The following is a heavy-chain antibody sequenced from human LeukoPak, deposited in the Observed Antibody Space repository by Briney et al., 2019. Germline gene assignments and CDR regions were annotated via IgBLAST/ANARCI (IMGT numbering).Heavy chain of an antibody. CDR3: ARDRDQYYDFWSGYYRGVGYFDY. D-gene: IGHD3-3*01. CDR2: ISSGSSTI. Sequence: GGSLRLSCAASGFTFSSYSMNWVRQAPGKGLEWVSYISSGSSTIYYADSVKGRFTISRDNAKNSLYLQMNSLRAEDTAVYYCARDRDQYYDFWSGYYRGVGYFDYWGQGTLVTVSS. V-gene: IGHV3-48*04. J-gene: IGHJ4*02. CDR1: GFTFSSYS.